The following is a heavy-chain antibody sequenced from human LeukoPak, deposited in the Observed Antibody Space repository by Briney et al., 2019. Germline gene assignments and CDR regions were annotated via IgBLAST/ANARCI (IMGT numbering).Heavy chain of an antibody. Sequence: GGSLRLSCVASGFTFSSHAMNWVRQAPGKGLEWVSYISSSGSTIYYADSVKGRFTISRDNAKKSLYLQMDSLRAEDTAVYYCARDGGDYGSGSYYAYWGQGTLVTVSS. CDR1: GFTFSSHA. V-gene: IGHV3-48*03. CDR3: ARDGGDYGSGSYYAY. D-gene: IGHD3-10*01. CDR2: ISSSGSTI. J-gene: IGHJ4*02.